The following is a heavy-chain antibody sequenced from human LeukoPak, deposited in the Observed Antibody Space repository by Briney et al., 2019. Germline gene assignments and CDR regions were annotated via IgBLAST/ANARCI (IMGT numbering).Heavy chain of an antibody. CDR1: GFTVSSNY. J-gene: IGHJ4*02. D-gene: IGHD4-23*01. CDR2: IYSGGST. V-gene: IGHV3-53*01. Sequence: PGGSLRLSCAASGFTVSSNYMSWVRQAPGKGLEWVSVIYSGGSTNYADSVKGRFTISRDNAKNSLYLQMNSLRAEDTAVYYCARGYGGNSGVDYWGQGTLVTVSS. CDR3: ARGYGGNSGVDY.